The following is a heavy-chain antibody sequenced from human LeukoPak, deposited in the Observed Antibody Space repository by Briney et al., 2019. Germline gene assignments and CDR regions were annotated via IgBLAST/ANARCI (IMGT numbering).Heavy chain of an antibody. CDR3: ARGRSRYCSGGSCYSGYFDY. J-gene: IGHJ4*02. CDR1: GGSISSYY. Sequence: SETLSLTCTVSGGSISSYYWSWIRQPPVKGLEWIGEINHSGSTNYNPSLKSRVTISVDTSKNQFSLKLSSVTAADTAVYYCARGRSRYCSGGSCYSGYFDYWGQGTLVTVSS. V-gene: IGHV4-34*01. CDR2: INHSGST. D-gene: IGHD2-15*01.